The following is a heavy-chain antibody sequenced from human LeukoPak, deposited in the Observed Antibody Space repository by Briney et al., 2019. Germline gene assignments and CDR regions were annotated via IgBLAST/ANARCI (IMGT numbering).Heavy chain of an antibody. V-gene: IGHV3-23*01. D-gene: IGHD1-26*01. CDR2: ISKNGTDT. Sequence: PGGSLRLSCATSRFIFCIYTMTWVRQAPGKGLEWVSSISKNGTDTYYADSVKGRFTISRDNSKNTLYLQTDSLRAEDTAIYFCAKGSSIVGERDWGQGTLVTVSS. J-gene: IGHJ4*02. CDR1: RFIFCIYT. CDR3: AKGSSIVGERD.